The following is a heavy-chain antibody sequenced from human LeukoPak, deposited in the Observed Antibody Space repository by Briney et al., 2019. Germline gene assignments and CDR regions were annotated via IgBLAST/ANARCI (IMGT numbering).Heavy chain of an antibody. CDR3: ARGFYYYDSSGYYYGYFQH. D-gene: IGHD3-22*01. V-gene: IGHV3-30-3*01. J-gene: IGHJ1*01. Sequence: GGSLRLSCAASGFTFSSYAMHWVRQAPGKGLEWVAVISYDGSNKYYADSVKGRLTISRDNSKNTLYLQMNSLRAEDTAVYYCARGFYYYDSSGYYYGYFQHWGQGTLVTVSS. CDR1: GFTFSSYA. CDR2: ISYDGSNK.